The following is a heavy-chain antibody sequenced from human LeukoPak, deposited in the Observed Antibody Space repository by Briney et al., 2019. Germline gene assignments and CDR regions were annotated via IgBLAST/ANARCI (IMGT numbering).Heavy chain of an antibody. Sequence: GGSLRLSCAASGITVSTNYMTWVRQAPGKGLEWVSVIHSGGTTSYVDSVKGRFTISRDNSKNTLYLQMNSLRAEDTAVYFCARVGGFYYFDHWGQGTLVTVSS. CDR1: GITVSTNY. CDR2: IHSGGTT. CDR3: ARVGGFYYFDH. J-gene: IGHJ4*02. V-gene: IGHV3-53*05. D-gene: IGHD2/OR15-2a*01.